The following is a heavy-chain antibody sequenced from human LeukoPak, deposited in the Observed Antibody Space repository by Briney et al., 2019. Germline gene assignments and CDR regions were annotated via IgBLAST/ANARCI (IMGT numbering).Heavy chain of an antibody. J-gene: IGHJ4*02. D-gene: IGHD6-13*01. CDR3: AGDLTSSSWYYFDY. CDR1: GGTFSSYA. Sequence: SVKVSCKASGGTFSSYAISWVRQAPGQGLEWMGRIIPILGIANYAQKFQGRVTITADKSTSTAYMELSSLRSEDTAVYYCAGDLTSSSWYYFDYWGQGTLVTVSS. CDR2: IIPILGIA. V-gene: IGHV1-69*04.